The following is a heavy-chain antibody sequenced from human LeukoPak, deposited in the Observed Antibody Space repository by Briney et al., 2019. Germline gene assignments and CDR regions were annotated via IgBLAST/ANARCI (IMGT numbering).Heavy chain of an antibody. Sequence: SETLSLTCAVSGGSISSSNWWSWVRQPPGKGLEWIGEIYHSGSTNYNPSLKSRVTISVDKSKNQFSLKLSSVTAADTAVYYCARGRRTEWELLRGFFDLWGPGTQVTVSS. CDR2: IYHSGST. J-gene: IGHJ4*02. V-gene: IGHV4-4*02. D-gene: IGHD1-26*01. CDR1: GGSISSSNW. CDR3: ARGRRTEWELLRGFFDL.